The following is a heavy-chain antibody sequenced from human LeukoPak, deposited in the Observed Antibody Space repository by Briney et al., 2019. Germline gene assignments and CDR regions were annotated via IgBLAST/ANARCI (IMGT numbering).Heavy chain of an antibody. D-gene: IGHD6-19*01. CDR3: ARRADSSGWYWDY. CDR2: INHSGST. CDR1: GGSFSGYY. J-gene: IGHJ4*02. Sequence: SETLSLTCAVYGGSFSGYYWSWIRQPPGKGLEWIGEINHSGSTSYNPSLKSRVTISVDTSKNQFSLKLSSVTAADTAVYYCARRADSSGWYWDYWGQGTLVTVSS. V-gene: IGHV4-34*01.